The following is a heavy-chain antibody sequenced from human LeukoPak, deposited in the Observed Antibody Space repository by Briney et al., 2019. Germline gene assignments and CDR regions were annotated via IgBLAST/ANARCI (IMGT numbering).Heavy chain of an antibody. V-gene: IGHV3-53*04. CDR2: NYSNTSA. CDR1: GFTISYNY. D-gene: IGHD6-6*01. CDR3: ARDIPVDSRSSVPKPVRDS. J-gene: IGHJ5*02. Sequence: GWSLRLSCAASGFTISYNYMSWVRQAPGKGLQLVSVNYSNTSAYYADSVKGRFTISRHNSKNTLYLQLTSLRAEDTAVYYCARDIPVDSRSSVPKPVRDSWGQGTLVTVSS.